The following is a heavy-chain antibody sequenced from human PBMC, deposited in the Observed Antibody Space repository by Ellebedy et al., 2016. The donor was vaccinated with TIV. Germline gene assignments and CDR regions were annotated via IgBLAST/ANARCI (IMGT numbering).Heavy chain of an antibody. D-gene: IGHD2-21*01. Sequence: GESLKISCAASGFTFRSYALSWVRQAPGKGLEWLSSIRDSGGITYYADPVKGRLTISRDNSKSTLYLQMNRLSAEDTAKYSCARGYMHIVPPADTFDIWGKGTMVAVSS. CDR1: GFTFRSYA. V-gene: IGHV3-23*01. CDR2: IRDSGGIT. J-gene: IGHJ3*02. CDR3: ARGYMHIVPPADTFDI.